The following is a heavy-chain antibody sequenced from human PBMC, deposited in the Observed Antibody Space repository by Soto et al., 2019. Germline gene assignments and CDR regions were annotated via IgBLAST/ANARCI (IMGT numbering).Heavy chain of an antibody. Sequence: QVQLVQSGAEVKKPGSSVKVSCKASGGTFSSYTISWVRQAPGQGLEWMGRIIPILGIANYAQKFQGRVTITADKXTXXAYMELSSLRSEDTAVYYCAREGLRAAAGTGWFDPWGQGTLVTVSS. V-gene: IGHV1-69*08. CDR1: GGTFSSYT. CDR3: AREGLRAAAGTGWFDP. J-gene: IGHJ5*02. CDR2: IIPILGIA. D-gene: IGHD6-13*01.